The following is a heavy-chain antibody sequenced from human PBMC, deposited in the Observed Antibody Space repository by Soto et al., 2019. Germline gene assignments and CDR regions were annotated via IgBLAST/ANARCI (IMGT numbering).Heavy chain of an antibody. D-gene: IGHD4-17*01. CDR3: ARDDDYGDNGLDY. V-gene: IGHV3-33*01. J-gene: IGHJ4*02. CDR1: GFTFSHYG. Sequence: QVQLVESGGGVVQHGRSLRLSCEASGFTFSHYGMHWVRQAPGKGLEWVAVILNDGSRQHYADSVKGRLTISRDNSKNTLYLDMNSLRVEDTAVYYCARDDDYGDNGLDYWGQGTLVTVSS. CDR2: ILNDGSRQ.